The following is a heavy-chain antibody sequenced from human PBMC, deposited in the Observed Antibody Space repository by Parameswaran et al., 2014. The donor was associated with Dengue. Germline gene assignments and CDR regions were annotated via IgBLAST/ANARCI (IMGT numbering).Heavy chain of an antibody. Sequence: SETLSLTCTVSGGSISSYYWSWIRQPPGKGLEWIGYIYYSGSTNYNPSLKSRVTISVDTSKNTLYLQMNSLRAEDTAVYYCARALFSYYYMDVWGKGTTVTVSS. CDR3: ARALFSYYYMDV. CDR1: GGSISSYY. V-gene: IGHV4-59*12. CDR2: IYYSGST. J-gene: IGHJ6*03.